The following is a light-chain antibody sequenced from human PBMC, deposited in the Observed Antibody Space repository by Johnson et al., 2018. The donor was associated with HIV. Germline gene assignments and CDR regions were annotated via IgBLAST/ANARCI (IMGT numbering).Light chain of an antibody. CDR2: DNN. V-gene: IGLV1-51*01. CDR3: GTWDRSLCAGLPDG. Sequence: QSVLTQPPSVSAAPGQNVTISCSGSSSNIGHNYVSWYQQLPGTAPKLLIYDNNNRPSGIPDRFSGSKSGTSATLGITGLQTGDEAVYYCGTWDRSLCAGLPDGFGTGNKVTVL. CDR1: SSNIGHNY. J-gene: IGLJ1*01.